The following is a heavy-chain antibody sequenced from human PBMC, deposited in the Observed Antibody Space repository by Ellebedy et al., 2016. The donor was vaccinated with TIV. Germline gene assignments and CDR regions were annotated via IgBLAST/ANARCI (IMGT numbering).Heavy chain of an antibody. CDR1: GFTSVDYA. V-gene: IGHV3-43*02. Sequence: GESLKISCVASGFTSVDYAMHWVRQAPGKGLEWISLISGNGVSTYYADSVRGRFTVSRDNSRNSLFLQLNSLRIEDTALYYCVKARRRVVVVPAALPLYYFYIMDVWGQGTTVTVSS. CDR3: VKARRRVVVVPAALPLYYFYIMDV. J-gene: IGHJ6*02. CDR2: ISGNGVST. D-gene: IGHD2-2*01.